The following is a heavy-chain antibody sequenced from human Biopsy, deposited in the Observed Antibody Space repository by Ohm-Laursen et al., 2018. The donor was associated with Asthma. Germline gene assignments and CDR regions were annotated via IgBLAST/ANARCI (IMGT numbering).Heavy chain of an antibody. Sequence: SVKVSCKPSGYTFNSAGITWVRQAPGQGLEWMGWISVYNGNTKVAQKLQDRVTMITDTSTSTAYMELRSLRSDDTAVYFCARAVDYSHYYGIDVWGQGNTVTVS. D-gene: IGHD3-10*01. V-gene: IGHV1-18*01. CDR2: ISVYNGNT. CDR3: ARAVDYSHYYGIDV. CDR1: GYTFNSAG. J-gene: IGHJ6*02.